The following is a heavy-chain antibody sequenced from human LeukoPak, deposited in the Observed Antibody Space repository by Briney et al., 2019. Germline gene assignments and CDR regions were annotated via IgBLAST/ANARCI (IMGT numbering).Heavy chain of an antibody. Sequence: GGSLRLSCAASGFTFDDYGMSWVRQAPGKGLEWVSGINWNGGSTGYADSVKGRFTISRDNAKNSLYLQMNSLRAEDTAVYYCARALKPLRFLEWSGFDPWGQGTLVTVSS. V-gene: IGHV3-20*04. D-gene: IGHD3-3*01. CDR1: GFTFDDYG. CDR2: INWNGGST. CDR3: ARALKPLRFLEWSGFDP. J-gene: IGHJ5*02.